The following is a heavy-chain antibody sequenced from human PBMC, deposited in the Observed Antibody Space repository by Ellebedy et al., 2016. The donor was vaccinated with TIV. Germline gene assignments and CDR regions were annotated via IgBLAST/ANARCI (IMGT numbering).Heavy chain of an antibody. V-gene: IGHV4-34*01. CDR3: ARGRWGSYGYFRNYFDY. CDR2: INHSGST. D-gene: IGHD5-18*01. J-gene: IGHJ4*02. Sequence: MPGGSLRLSCAVYGGSFSGYYWSWIRQPPGKGLEWIGEINHSGSTNYNPSLKSRVTISVDTSKNQFSLKLSSVTAADTAVYYCARGRWGSYGYFRNYFDYWGQGTLVTVSS. CDR1: GGSFSGYY.